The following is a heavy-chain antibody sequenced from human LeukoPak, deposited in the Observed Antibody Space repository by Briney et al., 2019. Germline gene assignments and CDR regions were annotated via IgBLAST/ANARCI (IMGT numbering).Heavy chain of an antibody. Sequence: ASVKVSFKASGYTFTGYYMHWVRQAPGQGLEWMGWINPNSGGTNYAQKFQGRVTMTRDTSISTAYIELSRLRSDDTAVYYCARYPPDYYDSSGYPDYWGQGTLVTVSS. J-gene: IGHJ4*02. CDR3: ARYPPDYYDSSGYPDY. D-gene: IGHD3-22*01. V-gene: IGHV1-2*02. CDR1: GYTFTGYY. CDR2: INPNSGGT.